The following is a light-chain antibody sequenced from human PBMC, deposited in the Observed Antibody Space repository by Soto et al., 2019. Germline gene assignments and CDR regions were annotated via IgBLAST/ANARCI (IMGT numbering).Light chain of an antibody. J-gene: IGLJ3*02. V-gene: IGLV1-40*01. CDR1: SSNIGSGYD. Sequence: QSVLTQPPSVSGAPGQRVTISCTGSSSNIGSGYDVHWYLHLPGTAPKLLIYANSNRPSGVPDRFSGSKSGTSASLAITGLQAEDEADYYCQSYDSSLSWVFGGGTKVTVL. CDR3: QSYDSSLSWV. CDR2: ANS.